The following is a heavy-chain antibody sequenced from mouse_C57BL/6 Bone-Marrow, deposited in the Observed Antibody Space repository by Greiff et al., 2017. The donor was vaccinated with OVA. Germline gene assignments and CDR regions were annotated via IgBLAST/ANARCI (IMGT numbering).Heavy chain of an antibody. CDR3: ARYSYYGSSLAY. J-gene: IGHJ3*01. CDR1: GYAFSSYW. V-gene: IGHV1-80*01. D-gene: IGHD1-1*01. Sequence: VKLMESGAELVKPGASVKISCKASGYAFSSYWMNWVKQRPGKGLEWIGQIYPGDGDTNYNGKFKGKATLTADKSSSTAYMQLSSLTSEDSAVYFCARYSYYGSSLAYWGQGTLVTVSA. CDR2: IYPGDGDT.